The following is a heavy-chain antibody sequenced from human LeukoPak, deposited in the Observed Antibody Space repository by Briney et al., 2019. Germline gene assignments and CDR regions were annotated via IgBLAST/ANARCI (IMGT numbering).Heavy chain of an antibody. V-gene: IGHV1-69*06. CDR1: GGTFSSYA. CDR2: IIPIFGTA. J-gene: IGHJ6*02. CDR3: ARGINDYGDPYYYYGMDV. D-gene: IGHD4-17*01. Sequence: SVKVSCKASGGTFSSYAISWVRQAPGQGLEWMGGIIPIFGTANYAQKFQGRVTITADKSTSTAYMELSSLRSEDTAVYYCARGINDYGDPYYYYGMDVWGQGTTVTVSS.